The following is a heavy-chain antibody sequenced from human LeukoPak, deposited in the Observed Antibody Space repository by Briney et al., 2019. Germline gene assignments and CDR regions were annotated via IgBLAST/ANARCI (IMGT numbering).Heavy chain of an antibody. CDR1: GGSISSYY. D-gene: IGHD3-9*01. CDR3: ARDYDVLTAYPPTQLFAP. J-gene: IGHJ5*02. CDR2: IYTSGST. Sequence: ASETLSLTCTVSGGSISSYYWSWIRQPAGKGLEWIGRIYTSGSTNYNPSLKSRVTMSVDTSKNQFSLKLNSVTAADTAVYYCARDYDVLTAYPPTQLFAPWGQGTLVTVSS. V-gene: IGHV4-4*07.